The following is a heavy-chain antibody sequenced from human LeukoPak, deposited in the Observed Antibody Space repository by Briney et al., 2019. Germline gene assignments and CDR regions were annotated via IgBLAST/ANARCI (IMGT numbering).Heavy chain of an antibody. CDR2: IWYDGRNK. V-gene: IGHV3-33*08. CDR1: GFSVGDNY. D-gene: IGHD3-16*02. J-gene: IGHJ3*02. Sequence: GGSLRLSCEASGFSVGDNYMTWVRQAPGKGLEWVAVIWYDGRNKFYADSLKGRFTISRDNSKNTLYLQMNSLRAEDTAVYYCARVNRGDAFDIWGQGTLVTVSS. CDR3: ARVNRGDAFDI.